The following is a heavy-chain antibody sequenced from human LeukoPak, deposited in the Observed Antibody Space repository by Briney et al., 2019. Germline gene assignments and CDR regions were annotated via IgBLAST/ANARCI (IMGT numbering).Heavy chain of an antibody. J-gene: IGHJ4*02. D-gene: IGHD3-9*01. CDR1: GYTFTSYG. CDR3: ARDQAATNTQVRFCLD. Sequence: GASVKVSCKASGYTFTSYGISWVRQAPGQGLEWMRWISAYNGNTNFAQKLQGRVTMTTDTSTSTAYMDLRSLRSDDTAVYYCARDQAATNTQVRFCLDWGQGTLVTVSS. CDR2: ISAYNGNT. V-gene: IGHV1-18*01.